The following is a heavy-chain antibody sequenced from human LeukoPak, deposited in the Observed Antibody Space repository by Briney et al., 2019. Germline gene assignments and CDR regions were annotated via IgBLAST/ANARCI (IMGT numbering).Heavy chain of an antibody. D-gene: IGHD1-26*01. V-gene: IGHV1-18*01. CDR1: GYTFTSYG. CDR2: ISVYNGNT. J-gene: IGHJ4*02. Sequence: GASVKVSRKASGYTFTSYGISWVRQAPGQGFEWMGWISVYNGNTGYAQKLQGRVTMTTDTSTSTAYMELRSLRSDDTAVYYCARGGVFYPFDSWGQGTLVTVSS. CDR3: ARGGVFYPFDS.